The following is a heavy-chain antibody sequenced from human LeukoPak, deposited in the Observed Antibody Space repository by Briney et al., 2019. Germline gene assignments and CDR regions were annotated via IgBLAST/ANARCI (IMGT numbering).Heavy chain of an antibody. D-gene: IGHD3-16*01. Sequence: PGGSPRLSCAASGFTFSSYEMNWVRQAPGKGLEWVSYISSSGSTIYYADSVKGRFTISRDNAKNSLYLQMNSLRAEDTAVYYCASSHSHFNYLWGTLGGGIDYWGQGTLVTVSS. CDR1: GFTFSSYE. CDR3: ASSHSHFNYLWGTLGGGIDY. V-gene: IGHV3-48*03. CDR2: ISSSGSTI. J-gene: IGHJ4*02.